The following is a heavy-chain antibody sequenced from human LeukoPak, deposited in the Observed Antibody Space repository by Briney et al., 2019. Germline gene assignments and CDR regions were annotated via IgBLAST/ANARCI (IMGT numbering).Heavy chain of an antibody. CDR3: ARDGVEKSRIYYFDY. CDR2: IQQGGSEK. CDR1: GFTFNTYW. V-gene: IGHV3-7*01. Sequence: GGSLRLSCAASGFTFNTYWMNWVRQTPGKGLEWVAYIQQGGSEKYYADSVKGRFTISRDNSKNTLYLQMDSLSAEDTAVYYCARDGVEKSRIYYFDYWGQGTLVTVSS. D-gene: IGHD3-16*01. J-gene: IGHJ4*02.